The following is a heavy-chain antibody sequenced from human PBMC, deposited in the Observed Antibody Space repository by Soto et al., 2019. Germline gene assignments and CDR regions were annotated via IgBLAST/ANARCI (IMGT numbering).Heavy chain of an antibody. J-gene: IGHJ4*02. CDR3: AREVVDSDVVTFFDY. Sequence: QVQLVQSGAEVKKPGSSVKVSCKTSGGTLSNYAISWLRRAPGQGPEWMGSIIPIFDTANYAQKFQGRVTITADESTSTVYMELSSLRSEDTAVYYCAREVVDSDVVTFFDYWGQGTLVTVSS. D-gene: IGHD5-18*01. CDR1: GGTLSNYA. CDR2: IIPIFDTA. V-gene: IGHV1-69*15.